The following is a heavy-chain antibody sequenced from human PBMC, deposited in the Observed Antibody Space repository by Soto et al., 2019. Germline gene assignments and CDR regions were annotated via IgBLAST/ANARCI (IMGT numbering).Heavy chain of an antibody. J-gene: IGHJ4*02. V-gene: IGHV3-23*01. CDR1: GFTFSHYP. Sequence: EVQVSESGGGLVQPGGSLRLSCATSGFTFSHYPMNWVRQAPGKGLEWVSGISAGGDRTYYADSVKGRFTIFRDNSKNSVSLQMNGLRVEDTAVYYCAGRVWGQGTVVTVSS. CDR2: ISAGGDRT. CDR3: AGRV.